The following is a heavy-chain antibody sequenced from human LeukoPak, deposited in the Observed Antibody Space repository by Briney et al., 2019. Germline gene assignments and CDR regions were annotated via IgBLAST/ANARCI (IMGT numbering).Heavy chain of an antibody. CDR1: GFTFSSYA. J-gene: IGHJ6*02. Sequence: GGSLRLSCAASGFTFSSYAMSWVRQAPGKGLEWVSAISGSGGSTYCADSVKGRFTISRDNSKNTLYLQMNSLRAEDTAVYYCAKDIAQYYDFWSGYYSPGMYGMDVWGQGTTATVSS. V-gene: IGHV3-23*01. CDR3: AKDIAQYYDFWSGYYSPGMYGMDV. CDR2: ISGSGGST. D-gene: IGHD3-3*01.